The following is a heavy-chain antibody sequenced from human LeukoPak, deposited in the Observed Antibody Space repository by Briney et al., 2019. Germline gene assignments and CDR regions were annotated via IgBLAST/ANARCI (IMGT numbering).Heavy chain of an antibody. Sequence: ASVKVSCKASGYILSSNDINWVRQAAGQGLEWMGWMNPNSGDTGYTQKFQGRVAMTRSTSITTAYMDLSSLRSEDTAVYYCARGPFGSGSFLDYWGQGTLVTVSS. CDR1: GYILSSND. V-gene: IGHV1-8*01. CDR3: ARGPFGSGSFLDY. CDR2: MNPNSGDT. D-gene: IGHD3-10*01. J-gene: IGHJ4*02.